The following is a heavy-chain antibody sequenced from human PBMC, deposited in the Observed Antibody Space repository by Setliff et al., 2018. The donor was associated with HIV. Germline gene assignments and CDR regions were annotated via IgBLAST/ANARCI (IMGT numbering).Heavy chain of an antibody. CDR1: GGSISSYY. CDR2: IYYSGST. CDR3: ARESTTLNPPIPFDC. D-gene: IGHD1-1*01. J-gene: IGHJ4*02. V-gene: IGHV4-59*12. Sequence: SETLSLTCTVSGGSISSYYWSWIRQPPGKGLKWIGYIYYSGSTNYNPSLKSRVTISVDTSKNQFSLKLSSVTAADSATYYCARESTTLNPPIPFDCWGQGTLVTVSS.